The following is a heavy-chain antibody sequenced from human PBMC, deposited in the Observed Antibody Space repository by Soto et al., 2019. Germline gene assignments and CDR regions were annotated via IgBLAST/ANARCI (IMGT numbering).Heavy chain of an antibody. V-gene: IGHV5-51*01. J-gene: IGHJ3*02. D-gene: IGHD3-10*01. CDR1: GYSFTSYW. CDR3: ALYYSVAHRTGLAFDI. Sequence: PGAALKISCKRSGYSFTSYWIGWVRQMPGKGLEWMGIIYPGDSDTRYSPSFQGQVTISADKSISTAYLQWSSLKASDTAMYYCALYYSVAHRTGLAFDIWGTRTMVTV. CDR2: IYPGDSDT.